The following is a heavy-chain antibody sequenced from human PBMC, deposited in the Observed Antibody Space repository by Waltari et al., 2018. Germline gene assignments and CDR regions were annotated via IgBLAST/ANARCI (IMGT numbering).Heavy chain of an antibody. CDR2: ISYDGSDK. Sequence: QVQLVEFGGGVVQPGRSLRLSCAASGFTFNNYGMQWVGQAPGMGMEWVSFISYDGSDKYYADSVKGRFTISRDNSKNTLFLQMNSLRAEDTGVYYCAKSVFWRGAFDNWGQGTMLTVSA. CDR3: AKSVFWRGAFDN. V-gene: IGHV3-30*18. J-gene: IGHJ3*02. CDR1: GFTFNNYG.